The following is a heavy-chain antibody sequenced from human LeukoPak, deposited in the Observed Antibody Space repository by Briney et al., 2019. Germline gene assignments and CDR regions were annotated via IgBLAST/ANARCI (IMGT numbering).Heavy chain of an antibody. J-gene: IGHJ3*02. V-gene: IGHV4-61*02. D-gene: IGHD1-26*01. CDR3: ARTPAGESDAFDI. CDR1: GGSISSGSYY. CDR2: IYTSGRST. Sequence: SETLSLTCTVSGGSISSGSYYWSWIRQPAGKGLEWIGRIYTSGRSTNYHPSLKSRVTISLDTSKNQFSLNLSSVTAADTAAYYCARTPAGESDAFDIWGQGTMVTVSS.